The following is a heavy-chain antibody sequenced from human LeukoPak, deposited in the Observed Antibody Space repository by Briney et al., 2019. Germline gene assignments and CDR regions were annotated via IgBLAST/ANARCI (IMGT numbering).Heavy chain of an antibody. CDR3: ARKTQKLSAAGYNWFDP. CDR1: GFTFSSYW. CDR2: INSDGSST. Sequence: GGSLRLSCAASGFTFSSYWMHWVRQAPGKGLVWVSRINSDGSSTSYADSVKGRFTISRDNAKNSLYLQMNSLRAEDTAVYYCARKTQKLSAAGYNWFDPWGQGTLVPVSS. D-gene: IGHD6-13*01. J-gene: IGHJ5*02. V-gene: IGHV3-74*01.